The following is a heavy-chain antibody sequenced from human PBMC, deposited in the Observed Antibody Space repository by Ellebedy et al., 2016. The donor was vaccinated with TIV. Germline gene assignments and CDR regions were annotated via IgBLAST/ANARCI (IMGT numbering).Heavy chain of an antibody. CDR2: ISYDGSNR. V-gene: IGHV3-30-3*01. J-gene: IGHJ4*02. Sequence: GGSLRLSCAASGFTFSSYAMHWVRQAPGKGLEWVAVISYDGSNRYYADSVKGRFTISRDNSKNTLYLQMNSLRAEDTAVYYCARDGRVLRPEHYFDYWGQGTLVTVSS. CDR1: GFTFSSYA. CDR3: ARDGRVLRPEHYFDY. D-gene: IGHD6-6*01.